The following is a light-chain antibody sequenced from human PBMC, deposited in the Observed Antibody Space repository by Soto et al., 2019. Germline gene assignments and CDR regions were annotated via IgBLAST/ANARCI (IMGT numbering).Light chain of an antibody. V-gene: IGKV3-15*01. CDR2: GAS. Sequence: EIVLTQSPGTLSLSPGERATLSCRFSQSVSSTYLAWYQQKPGQAPRLLIYGASTRATGIPARFSGSGSGTEFTLTISSLQSEDFAVYYCQQYNNWLWTFGQGTKVDTK. CDR3: QQYNNWLWT. CDR1: QSVSSTY. J-gene: IGKJ1*01.